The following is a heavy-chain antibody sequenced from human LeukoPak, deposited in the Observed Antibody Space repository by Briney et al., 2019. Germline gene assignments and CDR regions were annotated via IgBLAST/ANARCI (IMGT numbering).Heavy chain of an antibody. V-gene: IGHV4-59*11. CDR1: GVSISSHY. D-gene: IGHD1-26*01. J-gene: IGHJ5*02. CDR3: ARETGDNWLDP. CDR2: IYYSGRT. Sequence: SETLSLTCTGSGVSISSHYWSWIRQPPGKGLEWIGYIYYSGRTNYNPSLTSRVTISVDTSKNQFSLKLSSVTAADTAVYYCARETGDNWLDPWGQGTLVTVSS.